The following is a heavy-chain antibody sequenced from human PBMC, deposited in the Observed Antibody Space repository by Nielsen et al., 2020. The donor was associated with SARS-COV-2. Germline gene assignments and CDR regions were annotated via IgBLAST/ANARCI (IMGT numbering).Heavy chain of an antibody. J-gene: IGHJ6*03. V-gene: IGHV3-23*01. CDR2: ISGSGGST. CDR3: ARAGCSGGSCLGYYYYYYMDV. Sequence: GESLKISCAASGFTFSSYAMSWVRQAPGKGLEWVSAISGSGGSTYYADSVKGRFTISRDNSKNSLYLQMNSLRAEDTAVYYCARAGCSGGSCLGYYYYYYMDVWGKGTTVTVSS. D-gene: IGHD2-15*01. CDR1: GFTFSSYA.